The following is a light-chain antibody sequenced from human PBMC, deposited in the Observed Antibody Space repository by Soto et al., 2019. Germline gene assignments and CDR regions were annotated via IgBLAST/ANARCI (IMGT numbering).Light chain of an antibody. V-gene: IGKV1-39*01. CDR1: QSISNH. CDR2: AAS. J-gene: IGKJ4*01. Sequence: DIQMTQSPSYMSASVEDRVILTCRASQSISNHLNWYQQKPGKAPKLLIFAASSLQSGVPSRFSGSRSGPDFTLTISSLQPEDFATYDGQQANSPPLTVAGGTKVDIK. CDR3: QQANSPPLT.